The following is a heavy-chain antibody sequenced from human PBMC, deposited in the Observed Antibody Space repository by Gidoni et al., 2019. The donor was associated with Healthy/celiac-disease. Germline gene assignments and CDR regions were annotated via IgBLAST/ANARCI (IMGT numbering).Heavy chain of an antibody. CDR3: AKDRIYCSSTSCQYEGIFDY. CDR1: GFTFSSYA. V-gene: IGHV3-23*01. Sequence: EVQLLESGGGLVQPGGSLRLSCAASGFTFSSYAMSWVRQAPGKGLEWVSAISGSGGSTYYADSVKGRFTISRDNSKNTLYLQMNSLRAEDTAVYYCAKDRIYCSSTSCQYEGIFDYWGQGTLVTVSS. J-gene: IGHJ4*02. D-gene: IGHD2-2*01. CDR2: ISGSGGST.